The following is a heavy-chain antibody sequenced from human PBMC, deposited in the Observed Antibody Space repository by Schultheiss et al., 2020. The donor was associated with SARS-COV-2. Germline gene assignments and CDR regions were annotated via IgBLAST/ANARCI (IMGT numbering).Heavy chain of an antibody. CDR2: ISGSGGST. CDR3: ARTSIRSSSWWPWYYGMDV. Sequence: GGSLRLSCAASGFTFSSYGMHWVRQAPGKGLEWVSAISGSGGSTYYADSVKGRFTISRDNSKNTLYLQMNSLRAEDTAVYYCARTSIRSSSWWPWYYGMDVWGQGTTVTVSS. CDR1: GFTFSSYG. V-gene: IGHV3-23*01. D-gene: IGHD6-13*01. J-gene: IGHJ6*02.